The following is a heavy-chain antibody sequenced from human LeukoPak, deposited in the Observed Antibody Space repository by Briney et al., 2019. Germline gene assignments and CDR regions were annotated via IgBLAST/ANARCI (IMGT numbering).Heavy chain of an antibody. D-gene: IGHD6-19*01. CDR1: GGSISSYY. CDR3: ARLKGGSGWINWFDP. Sequence: SETLSLTCTVSGGSISSYYWSWIRQPPGKGLEWIGYIYYSGSTNYNPSLKSRVTISVDTSKNQFSLKLNSVTAADTAVYYCARLKGGSGWINWFDPWGQGTLVTVSS. CDR2: IYYSGST. V-gene: IGHV4-59*08. J-gene: IGHJ5*02.